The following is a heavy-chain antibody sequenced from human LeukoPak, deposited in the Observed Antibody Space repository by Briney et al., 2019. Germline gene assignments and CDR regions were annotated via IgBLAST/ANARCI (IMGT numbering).Heavy chain of an antibody. CDR2: ISSSSSTI. CDR3: ARDEWELLMGFDY. V-gene: IGHV3-48*01. D-gene: IGHD1-26*01. Sequence: GGSLRLSCAASGFTFSSYSMNWVRQAPGKGREWVSYISSSSSTIYYADSVKGRFTISRDNAKNSLYLQMNSLRAEDTAVYYCARDEWELLMGFDYWGQGTLVTVSS. J-gene: IGHJ4*02. CDR1: GFTFSSYS.